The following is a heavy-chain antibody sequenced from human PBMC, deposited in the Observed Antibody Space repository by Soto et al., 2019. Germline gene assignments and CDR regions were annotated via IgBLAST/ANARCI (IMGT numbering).Heavy chain of an antibody. J-gene: IGHJ4*02. Sequence: QVQLVQSGAEVKKPGASVKVSCKASGYTFTSYGISWVRQAPGQGLEWMGWISAYNGNTNYAQKLQGRVTMTTDTSTSTAYMELRSLRSDDTAVYYCARPRHEYYYDSSGPSPSYYFDSWGQGTLVTVSS. CDR2: ISAYNGNT. V-gene: IGHV1-18*01. CDR1: GYTFTSYG. D-gene: IGHD3-22*01. CDR3: ARPRHEYYYDSSGPSPSYYFDS.